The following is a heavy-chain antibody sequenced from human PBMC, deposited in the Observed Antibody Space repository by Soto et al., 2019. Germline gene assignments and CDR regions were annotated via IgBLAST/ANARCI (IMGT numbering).Heavy chain of an antibody. Sequence: SETLSLTCTVSGDSISSSSYYWGWIRQPPGKGLEWIGSIYYSGSTYYNPSLKSRVTISVDTSKNQFSLKLSSVTAAYTAVYYCARRIAAAGSFDYWGQGTLVTVSS. CDR1: GDSISSSSYY. CDR3: ARRIAAAGSFDY. V-gene: IGHV4-39*01. CDR2: IYYSGST. D-gene: IGHD6-13*01. J-gene: IGHJ4*02.